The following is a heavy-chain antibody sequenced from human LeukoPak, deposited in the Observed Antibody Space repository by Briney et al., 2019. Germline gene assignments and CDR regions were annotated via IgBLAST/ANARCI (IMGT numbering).Heavy chain of an antibody. V-gene: IGHV3-48*03. D-gene: IGHD1-26*01. J-gene: IGHJ4*02. CDR2: ISSSGGTI. CDR3: ARIRWALLPFFDY. Sequence: PGGSLRLSCAASGFTFSSYEMNWVRQAPGKGLEWVSYISSSGGTIYYADSVKGRFTISRDNAKNSLYLQMNSLRDEDTAIYYCARIRWALLPFFDYWGQGTLVTVSS. CDR1: GFTFSSYE.